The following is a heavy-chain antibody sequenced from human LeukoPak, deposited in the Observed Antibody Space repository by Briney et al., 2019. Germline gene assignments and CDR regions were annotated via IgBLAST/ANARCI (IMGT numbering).Heavy chain of an antibody. CDR3: AKWNFTVVTLKEAFDI. CDR2: ISGSGGST. V-gene: IGHV3-23*01. D-gene: IGHD4-23*01. Sequence: GGSLRLSCAASGFTFSSYGMSWVRQAPGKGLEWVSAISGSGGSTYYADSVKGRFTISRDNSKNTLYLQMNSLRAEDTAVYYCAKWNFTVVTLKEAFDIWGQGTMVTVSS. J-gene: IGHJ3*02. CDR1: GFTFSSYG.